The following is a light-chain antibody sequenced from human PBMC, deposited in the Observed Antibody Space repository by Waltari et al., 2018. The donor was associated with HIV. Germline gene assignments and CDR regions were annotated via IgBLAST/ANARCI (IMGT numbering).Light chain of an antibody. CDR3: QSYDNNNVI. CDR1: SGGFASNY. J-gene: IGLJ2*01. V-gene: IGLV6-57*03. Sequence: FMLPQPPPVSESPGKPVTIPSTRTSGGFASNYVQWYQQRPGSAPTTVIDEHNQRPSGVSDRFSGSIDTSSNSASLTISGLKTEDEADYYCQSYDNNNVIFGGGTKLTVL. CDR2: EHN.